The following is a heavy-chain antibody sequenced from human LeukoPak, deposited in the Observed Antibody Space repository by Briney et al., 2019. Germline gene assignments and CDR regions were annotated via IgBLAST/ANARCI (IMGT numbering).Heavy chain of an antibody. J-gene: IGHJ4*02. CDR3: ASHDDYYGSGSYY. Sequence: SETLSLTCTVSGYSISTGYYWDWIRQPPGKGLEWIGTFYHGGSTYYNPSLKSRVTISVDTSKNQFSLKLSSVTAADTAVYYCASHDDYYGSGSYYWGQGTLVTVSS. V-gene: IGHV4-38-2*02. CDR2: FYHGGST. D-gene: IGHD3-10*01. CDR1: GYSISTGYY.